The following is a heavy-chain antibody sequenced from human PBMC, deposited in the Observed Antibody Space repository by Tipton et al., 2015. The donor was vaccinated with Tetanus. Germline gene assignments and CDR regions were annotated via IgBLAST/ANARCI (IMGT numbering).Heavy chain of an antibody. CDR2: INHSGST. Sequence: LRLSCAVYDGSFSGYYWSWIRQPPGKGLEWIGEINHSGSTNYNPSLKSRVTISVDTSKNQFSLKLSSVTAADTAVYYCARGGPRAGGIRGDYWGQGTLVTVSS. D-gene: IGHD3-10*01. J-gene: IGHJ4*02. CDR3: ARGGPRAGGIRGDY. V-gene: IGHV4-34*01. CDR1: DGSFSGYY.